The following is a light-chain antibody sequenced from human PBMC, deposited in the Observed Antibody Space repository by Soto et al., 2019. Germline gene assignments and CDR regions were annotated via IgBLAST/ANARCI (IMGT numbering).Light chain of an antibody. V-gene: IGLV2-14*01. Sequence: QSALTQPASVSGSPGQSITISCTGTSSDVGGYNYVSWYQQHPGKAPKLMIYDVSNRPSGVSNRFSGSKSGNTASLIISGLQAEDEADYYCSSYTRSSTQVFGTGTKVTVL. J-gene: IGLJ1*01. CDR1: SSDVGGYNY. CDR3: SSYTRSSTQV. CDR2: DVS.